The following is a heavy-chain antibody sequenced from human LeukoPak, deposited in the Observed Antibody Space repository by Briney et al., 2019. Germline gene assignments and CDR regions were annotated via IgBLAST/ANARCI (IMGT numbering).Heavy chain of an antibody. Sequence: SETLSLTCTISGDSISGYYYTWIRQPPGKDLEWIGYLYYSGSTNYNPSRKSRVTISLDTSMKQFSLNLRSVTAADAAVYFCVYGPNHYYFDHWGQGTLVTVSS. CDR2: LYYSGST. CDR1: GDSISGYY. CDR3: VYGPNHYYFDH. D-gene: IGHD3-16*01. J-gene: IGHJ4*02. V-gene: IGHV4-59*01.